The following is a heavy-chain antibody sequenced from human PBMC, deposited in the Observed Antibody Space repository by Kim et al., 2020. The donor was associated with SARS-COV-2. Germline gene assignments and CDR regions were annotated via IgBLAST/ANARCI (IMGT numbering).Heavy chain of an antibody. CDR2: ISSGNGGTT. V-gene: IGHV3-23*01. J-gene: IGHJ6*01. D-gene: IGHD1-1*01. Sequence: GGSLRLSCAASGFTFSISVMPWVRQAPGKGLEWVSGISSGNGGTTYYADSVKGRFTISRDNSKKMVFLQMNSLRADDTAEYYCARRQLISYYYYYGMDV. CDR3: ARRQLISYYYYYGMDV. CDR1: GFTFSISV.